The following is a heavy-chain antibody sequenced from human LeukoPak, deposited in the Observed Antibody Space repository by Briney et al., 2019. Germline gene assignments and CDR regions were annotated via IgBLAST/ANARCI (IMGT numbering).Heavy chain of an antibody. CDR3: ASLSQYPSAWFDP. J-gene: IGHJ5*02. CDR2: INSDGSTT. D-gene: IGHD2/OR15-2a*01. CDR1: GLNFNNYW. Sequence: GGSLRLSCAASGLNFNNYWMHWVRQTPGKGLEWVSRINSDGSTTTYADSVKGRFTISRDNTKNMLYLQMNSLTAEDTAMYYCASLSQYPSAWFDPWGQGTLVTVSS. V-gene: IGHV3-74*01.